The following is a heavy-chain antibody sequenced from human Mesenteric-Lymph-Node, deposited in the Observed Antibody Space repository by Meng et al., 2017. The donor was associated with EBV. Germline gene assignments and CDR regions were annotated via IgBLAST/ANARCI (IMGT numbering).Heavy chain of an antibody. CDR2: VRHTGIT. CDR3: AVLGKVVIGSD. J-gene: IGHJ1*01. D-gene: IGHD3-10*01. CDR1: GASISISNW. Sequence: QVPLGESGPGLVKLSGTLSLTCAVSGASISISNWWTWVRQAPGKGLEWIGEVRHTGITNYNPSLKSRVSMSVDKSQNQFSLKLTSMTAADTAVYYCAVLGKVVIGSDWGQGTLVTVSS. V-gene: IGHV4-4*02.